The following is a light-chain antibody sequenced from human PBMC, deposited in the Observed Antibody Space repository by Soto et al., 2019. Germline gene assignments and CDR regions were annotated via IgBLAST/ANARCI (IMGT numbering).Light chain of an antibody. J-gene: IGKJ4*01. CDR1: QSIYKW. CDR3: QQYNSYPLT. CDR2: EAA. Sequence: DIQMTQSPSTLSASVGDTVTISCRASQSIYKWLAWYQQKPQKAPKVLIFEAAGLESGVSPRFRGSGSGTEFTLTISSLQPDDFATYYCQQYNSYPLTFGGGTKVEL. V-gene: IGKV1-5*01.